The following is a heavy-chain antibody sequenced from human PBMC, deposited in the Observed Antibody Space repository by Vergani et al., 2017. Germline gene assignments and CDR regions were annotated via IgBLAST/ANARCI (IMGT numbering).Heavy chain of an antibody. CDR1: GFTFSSYG. CDR3: ARLSXDTTPYLQGGYDC. Sequence: QVQLVESGGGVVQPGGSLRLSCAASGFTFSSYGMHWVRQAPGKGLEWVAFIRYDGSNKYYADSVKGRFTISRDNSKNTLYLQMNSLRAEDTAVYYCARLSXDTTPYLQGGYDCWGQGTLVSVSS. V-gene: IGHV3-30*02. CDR2: IRYDGSNK. D-gene: IGHD2-15*01. J-gene: IGHJ4*02.